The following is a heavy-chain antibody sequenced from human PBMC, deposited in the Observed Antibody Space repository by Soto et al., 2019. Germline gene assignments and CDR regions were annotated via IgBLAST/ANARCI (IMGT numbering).Heavy chain of an antibody. D-gene: IGHD5-12*01. CDR3: ARAGWLLVDY. J-gene: IGHJ4*02. Sequence: QVQLVESGGGVVQPGRSLRLSCAASGFMFSSYAMHWVRQAPGKGLEWVAVKTYDGSNKYYADSVKGRFTISRDNSKNTLYLQMNSLRAEDTAVYYCARAGWLLVDYWGQGTLVTVSS. V-gene: IGHV3-30-3*01. CDR2: KTYDGSNK. CDR1: GFMFSSYA.